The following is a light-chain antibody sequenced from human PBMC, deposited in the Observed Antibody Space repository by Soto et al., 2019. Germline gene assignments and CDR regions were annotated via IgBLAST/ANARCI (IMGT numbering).Light chain of an antibody. CDR3: QPHNNWPVVT. CDR2: GAS. J-gene: IGKJ4*01. CDR1: RSISTN. V-gene: IGKV3-15*01. Sequence: EMVLTQSPATLSVSPGERITLSCGASRSISTNLAWYQQKPGQAPRLLIYGASTLATGVPPRFSGRGSGTEFTLTISSLQSEDFAVYYCQPHNNWPVVTFGGGTKVEIK.